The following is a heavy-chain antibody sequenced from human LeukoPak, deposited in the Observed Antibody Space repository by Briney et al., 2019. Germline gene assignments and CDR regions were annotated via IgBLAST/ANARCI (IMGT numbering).Heavy chain of an antibody. CDR2: INWNSGSK. D-gene: IGHD5-12*01. Sequence: GGSLRLSCATSGFTFEDHGLSWVRQAPGKGLEWVSGINWNSGSKRYAASVKGRFTISRDNARNSVYLEMTSLRVEDTAFYHCVRHFNSVATMQIDYWGQGVLVSVSS. CDR3: VRHFNSVATMQIDY. V-gene: IGHV3-20*01. J-gene: IGHJ4*02. CDR1: GFTFEDHG.